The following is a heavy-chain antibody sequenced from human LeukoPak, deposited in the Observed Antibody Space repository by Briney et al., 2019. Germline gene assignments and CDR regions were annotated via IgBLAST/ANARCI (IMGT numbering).Heavy chain of an antibody. CDR3: ARVGTPDF. J-gene: IGHJ4*02. CDR2: ISSSGSTT. Sequence: PGGSLRLSCAASGFTFSDYHMSWIRQAPGKGLEWVSYISSSGSTTYYADSVKGRFTISRDNAKKSLYLQMNSLRAEDTAVYYCARVGTPDFWGQGTLVTVSS. CDR1: GFTFSDYH. V-gene: IGHV3-11*01.